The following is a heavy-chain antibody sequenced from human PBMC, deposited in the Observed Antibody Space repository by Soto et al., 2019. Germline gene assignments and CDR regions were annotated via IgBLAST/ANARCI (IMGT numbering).Heavy chain of an antibody. V-gene: IGHV1-69*13. J-gene: IGHJ4*02. CDR1: GGTFSSYA. D-gene: IGHD6-19*01. Sequence: ASVKVSCKASGGTFSSYAISWVRQAPGQGLEWMGGIIPIFGTANYAQKFQGRVTITVDESTSTAYMELSSLRSEDTAVYYCARLYSSGWYFDYWGQGTLVTVSS. CDR3: ARLYSSGWYFDY. CDR2: IIPIFGTA.